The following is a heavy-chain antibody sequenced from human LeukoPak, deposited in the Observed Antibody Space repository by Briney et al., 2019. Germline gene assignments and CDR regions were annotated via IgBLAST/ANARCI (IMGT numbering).Heavy chain of an antibody. J-gene: IGHJ4*01. CDR3: TVDLPGLWSDYFDY. Sequence: GGSLRLSCAASGFTFSHAWMSWVRQAPGKGLEWVGRTKSKAAGGTTDYAAPVKGRFTISRDDSKNTLFLQMNSLKTEDSAVYYCTVDLPGLWSDYFDYWGHGTLVTVSS. CDR1: GFTFSHAW. CDR2: TKSKAAGGTT. D-gene: IGHD5-18*01. V-gene: IGHV3-15*01.